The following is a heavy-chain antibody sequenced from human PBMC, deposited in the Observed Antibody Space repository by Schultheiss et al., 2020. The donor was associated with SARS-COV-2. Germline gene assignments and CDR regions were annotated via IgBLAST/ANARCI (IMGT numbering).Heavy chain of an antibody. Sequence: SETLSLTCTVSGGSISSSSYYWGWIRQPPGKGLEWIGYIYYSGSTYYNPSLKSRVTISVDTSKNQFSLKLSSVTAADTAVYYCARDAARYYGSGSSSWFDPWGQGTLVTVSS. CDR3: ARDAARYYGSGSSSWFDP. J-gene: IGHJ5*02. CDR1: GGSISSSSYY. V-gene: IGHV4-30-4*08. D-gene: IGHD3-10*01. CDR2: IYYSGST.